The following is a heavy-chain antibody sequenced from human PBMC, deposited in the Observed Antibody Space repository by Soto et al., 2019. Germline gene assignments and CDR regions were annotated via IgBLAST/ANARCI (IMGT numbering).Heavy chain of an antibody. D-gene: IGHD3-22*01. Sequence: QVQLQEAGPGLVKPSGTLSLTCAVSGGSISSSNWWSWVRQPPGKGLEWIGEIYHSGSTNYNPSLTSRVTISVDKSKNPFSLKLSSVTAADTAVYYCASLADSSGYYQYYFDYWGQGTLVTVSS. CDR2: IYHSGST. CDR3: ASLADSSGYYQYYFDY. CDR1: GGSISSSNW. V-gene: IGHV4-4*02. J-gene: IGHJ4*02.